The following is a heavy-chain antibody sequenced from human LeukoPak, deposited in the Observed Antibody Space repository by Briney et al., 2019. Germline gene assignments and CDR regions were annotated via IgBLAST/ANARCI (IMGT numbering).Heavy chain of an antibody. V-gene: IGHV4-4*07. CDR2: IYSSGLT. J-gene: IGHJ5*02. Sequence: TSETLSLTCNVSGDSINHYYWSWIRQPAGKGLEWIGLIYSSGLTTYNPSLKSRVTMSVDTSKNQLSLKLNSVTAADSATYYCARTTNGKTVNWFAPWGQGTLVTVSS. CDR1: GDSINHYY. CDR3: ARTTNGKTVNWFAP. D-gene: IGHD1-1*01.